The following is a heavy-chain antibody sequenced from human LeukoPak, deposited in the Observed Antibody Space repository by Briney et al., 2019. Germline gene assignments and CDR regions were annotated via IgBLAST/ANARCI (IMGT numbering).Heavy chain of an antibody. D-gene: IGHD4-11*01. CDR2: LYYIGSI. V-gene: IGHV4-59*01. Sequence: PSETLSLTCTVSGGSISSYYWNWIRQPPGKGLEWIGYLYYIGSINYNLSLKSRVTISLDTSKNQSSLKLSSVTSADTAVYYFAGGRPIADDSKTAYPMDVWGQGTTVTVSS. CDR3: AGGRPIADDSKTAYPMDV. J-gene: IGHJ6*02. CDR1: GGSISSYY.